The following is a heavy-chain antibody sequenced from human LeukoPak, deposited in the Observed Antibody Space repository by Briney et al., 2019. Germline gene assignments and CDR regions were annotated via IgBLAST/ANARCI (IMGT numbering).Heavy chain of an antibody. CDR1: GYTFTSYY. CDR2: INPSGGST. J-gene: IGHJ4*02. Sequence: ASVKVSCTASGYTFTSYYMHWVRQAPGQGREWMGVINPSGGSTSSAQKFPGRVTITRDTSTSTVYMELSRLRSVETAGYYCARVAWEGSYCGGDCYPFDFWGQGTLVTVSS. V-gene: IGHV1-46*01. D-gene: IGHD2-21*02. CDR3: ARVAWEGSYCGGDCYPFDF.